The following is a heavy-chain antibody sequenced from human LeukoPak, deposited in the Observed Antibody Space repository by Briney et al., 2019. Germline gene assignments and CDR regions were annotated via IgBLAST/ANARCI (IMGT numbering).Heavy chain of an antibody. CDR2: IWYDGSNK. CDR3: ARSITMIVVDRGYYMDV. Sequence: GGSLRLSCAASGFTFSSYGMHWVRQAPGKGLEWVAVIWYDGSNKYYADSVKGRFTISRDNSKNTLYLQMNSLRSDDTAVYYCARSITMIVVDRGYYMDVWGKGTTVTVSS. V-gene: IGHV3-33*01. CDR1: GFTFSSYG. D-gene: IGHD3-22*01. J-gene: IGHJ6*03.